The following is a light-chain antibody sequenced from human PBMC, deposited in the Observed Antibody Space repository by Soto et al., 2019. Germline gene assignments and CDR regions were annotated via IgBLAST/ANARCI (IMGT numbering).Light chain of an antibody. J-gene: IGKJ4*01. Sequence: DIQMTQSPSSLSASVGDRVTTTCRASQSISSYLNWYQQKVGKAPKLLIYAASSLQSGVPSRFSGSESGTDFTLTISSLQPEDFATYYCQQSYRTPRTFGGGTKVDIK. CDR2: AAS. V-gene: IGKV1-39*01. CDR3: QQSYRTPRT. CDR1: QSISSY.